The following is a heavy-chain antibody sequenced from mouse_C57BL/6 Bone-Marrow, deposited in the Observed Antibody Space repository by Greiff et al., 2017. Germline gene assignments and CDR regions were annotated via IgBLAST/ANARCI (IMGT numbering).Heavy chain of an antibody. CDR2: IYPTSGRT. CDR3: ARSEPLGWSFDY. CDR1: GYTFTSYW. V-gene: IGHV1-55*01. Sequence: QVQLQQPGAELVKPGASVKMSCKASGYTFTSYWITWVKQRPGQGLEWIGDIYPTSGRTNYNEKFKSKAILTVDTSSNTAYMQLSSLTSEDSAVFYCARSEPLGWSFDYGDQGTTPPVSS. D-gene: IGHD6-1*01. J-gene: IGHJ2*01.